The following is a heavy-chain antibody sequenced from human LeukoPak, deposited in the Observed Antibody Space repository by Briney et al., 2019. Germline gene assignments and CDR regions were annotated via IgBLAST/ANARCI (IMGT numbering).Heavy chain of an antibody. CDR3: ARESPACGEDCYFDY. CDR2: ISYDGTNK. Sequence: PGGSLRLSCAASGFTFGSYAMHWVRQAPGRGLEWVAGISYDGTNKYYADSVKGRFTISRDNSKNTLYLQMNSLRTDDTAVYYCARESPACGEDCYFDYWGQGTPVTVSS. D-gene: IGHD2-21*02. J-gene: IGHJ4*02. CDR1: GFTFGSYA. V-gene: IGHV3-30-3*01.